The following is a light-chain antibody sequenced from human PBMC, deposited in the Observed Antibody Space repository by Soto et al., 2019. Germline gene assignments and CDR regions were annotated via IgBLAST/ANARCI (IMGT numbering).Light chain of an antibody. V-gene: IGLV2-8*01. CDR2: EVN. Sequence: QSVLTQPPSASGSPGQSVTISCTGTSSDVGGYKYVSWYQQHPGKAPKLMIFEVNKRPSGVPDRFSGSKSGNTASLTVSGLQAEDDADYYCSSYAGINNLGVFGTGTKLNVL. J-gene: IGLJ1*01. CDR3: SSYAGINNLGV. CDR1: SSDVGGYKY.